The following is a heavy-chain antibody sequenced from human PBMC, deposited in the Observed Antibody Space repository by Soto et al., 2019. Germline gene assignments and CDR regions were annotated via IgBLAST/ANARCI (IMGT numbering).Heavy chain of an antibody. J-gene: IGHJ6*02. CDR3: ARDVSGGHGMDV. V-gene: IGHV1-2*04. Sequence: ASVKVSCKASGYTFTVYYMHWVRQAPGQGLEWMGWINPNSGGTNYAQKFQGWVTMTRDTSISTAYMELSRLRSDDTAVYYCARDVSGGHGMDVWGQGTTVTVSS. D-gene: IGHD3-16*01. CDR2: INPNSGGT. CDR1: GYTFTVYY.